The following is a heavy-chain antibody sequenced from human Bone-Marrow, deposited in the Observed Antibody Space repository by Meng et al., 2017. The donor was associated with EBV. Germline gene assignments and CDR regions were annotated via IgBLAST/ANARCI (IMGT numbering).Heavy chain of an antibody. D-gene: IGHD3-10*01. V-gene: IGHV1-69*01. J-gene: IGHJ4*02. CDR1: GGTFRSDA. CDR2: LIPKSDAP. CDR3: ASESGRGFTPDY. Sequence: QGQCVESGAEVKKPGSSVRVSCKTSGGTFRSDAVSWVRQAPGQGLEWLGGLIPKSDAPFYAQKFQDRVTITADESTSTHYMDVRGLRSEDTAVYYCASESGRGFTPDYWGQGTLVTVSS.